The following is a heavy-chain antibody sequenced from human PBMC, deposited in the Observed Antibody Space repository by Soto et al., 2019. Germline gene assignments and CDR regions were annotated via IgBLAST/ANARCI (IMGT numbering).Heavy chain of an antibody. Sequence: EVQLLESGGGLVQPGGSLRLSCAASGFTFSSYYFSWVRQAPGNGLEWVSSTSGSGSSTYYADSVKGRFTISRDNSKNTLYLQLSSLRAEDTAVYYCARRYCSSSTCPSNYRYFDYWGQGTLVTVSS. CDR2: TSGSGSST. CDR1: GFTFSSYY. J-gene: IGHJ4*02. CDR3: ARRYCSSSTCPSNYRYFDY. V-gene: IGHV3-23*01. D-gene: IGHD2-2*01.